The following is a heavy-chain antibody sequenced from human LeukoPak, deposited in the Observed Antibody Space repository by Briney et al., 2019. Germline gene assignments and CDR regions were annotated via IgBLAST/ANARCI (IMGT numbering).Heavy chain of an antibody. J-gene: IGHJ4*02. CDR3: ARDDCGDTCYPGGY. CDR1: GYTFTNYV. CDR2: INAGNGDT. D-gene: IGHD2-21*01. V-gene: IGHV1-3*01. Sequence: GASVKVSCKASGYTFTNYVVHRVRQARGQRPEWMGWINAGNGDTKYSQNFQGRVTITRDTSASTAYMELSSLTSEDTALYYCARDDCGDTCYPGGYWGQGTLVTVSS.